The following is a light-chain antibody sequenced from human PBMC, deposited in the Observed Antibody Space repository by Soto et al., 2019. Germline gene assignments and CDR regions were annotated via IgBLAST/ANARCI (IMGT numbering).Light chain of an antibody. Sequence: QSVLTQPPSASGTPGQRVTISCSGSSSNIGSNYVYWYQQLPGTAPKLLIYRNNQRPSGVPDRFSGSKSGTSASLAISGLRSEDEADYYCAGWDESLSGPVVFGGGTKLTVL. CDR3: AGWDESLSGPVV. J-gene: IGLJ2*01. CDR1: SSNIGSNY. V-gene: IGLV1-47*01. CDR2: RNN.